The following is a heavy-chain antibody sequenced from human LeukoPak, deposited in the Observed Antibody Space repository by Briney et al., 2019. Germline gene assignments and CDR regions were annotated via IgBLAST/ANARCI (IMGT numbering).Heavy chain of an antibody. J-gene: IGHJ3*02. D-gene: IGHD2-2*01. CDR1: GFTFSSYA. Sequence: GGSLRLSCAVSGFTFSSYAMSWVRQAPGKGLEWVSAISGSGGSTYYADSVKGRFTISRDNSKNTLYLQMNSLRAEDTAVYYCAKDPSPQLLTPPDAFDIWGQGTMVTVSS. CDR2: ISGSGGST. V-gene: IGHV3-23*01. CDR3: AKDPSPQLLTPPDAFDI.